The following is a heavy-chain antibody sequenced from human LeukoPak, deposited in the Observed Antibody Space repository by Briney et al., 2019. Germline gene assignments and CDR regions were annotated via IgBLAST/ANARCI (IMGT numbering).Heavy chain of an antibody. CDR2: IIPILGIA. D-gene: IGHD6-13*01. V-gene: IGHV1-69*04. Sequence: ASVKVSCKASGGTFSSYAISWVRQAPGQGLEWMGRIIPILGIANYAQKFQGRVTITADESTSTAYMELSSLRSEDTAVYYCARDRNFLRAAAGTDYWGQGTLVTVSS. CDR1: GGTFSSYA. CDR3: ARDRNFLRAAAGTDY. J-gene: IGHJ4*02.